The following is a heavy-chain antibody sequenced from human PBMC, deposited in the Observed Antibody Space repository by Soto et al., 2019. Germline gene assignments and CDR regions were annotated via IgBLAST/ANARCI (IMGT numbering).Heavy chain of an antibody. Sequence: QVQLVESGGGVVQPGRSLRLSCAASGFTFSSYAMHWVRQAPGKGLEWVAVISYDGSKTYYADSVKGRFTISRDNSKNTLYLQMNSLRAEDTAVYYCARAWMQLWFPDLDCWGQGTLVTVSS. CDR1: GFTFSSYA. D-gene: IGHD5-18*01. CDR3: ARAWMQLWFPDLDC. V-gene: IGHV3-30*14. J-gene: IGHJ4*02. CDR2: ISYDGSKT.